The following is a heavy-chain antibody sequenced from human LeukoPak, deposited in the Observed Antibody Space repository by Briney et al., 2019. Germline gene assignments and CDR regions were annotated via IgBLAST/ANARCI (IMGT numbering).Heavy chain of an antibody. V-gene: IGHV4-31*03. D-gene: IGHD3-10*01. CDR3: ARGEGSGSYYKPFDY. J-gene: IGHJ4*02. Sequence: SETLSLTCTVSGGSIGSGGYYWSWIRQYPGKGLEWIGYIYYSGSTYYNPSLKSRVTISVDTSKNQFSLKLSSVTAADTAVYYCARGEGSGSYYKPFDYWGQGTLVTVSS. CDR1: GGSIGSGGYY. CDR2: IYYSGST.